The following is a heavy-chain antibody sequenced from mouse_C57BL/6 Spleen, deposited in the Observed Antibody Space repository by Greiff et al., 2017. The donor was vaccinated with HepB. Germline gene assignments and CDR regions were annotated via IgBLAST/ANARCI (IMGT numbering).Heavy chain of an antibody. CDR3: APYDYAFAY. V-gene: IGHV1-50*01. CDR2: IDPSDSYT. J-gene: IGHJ3*01. CDR1: GYTFTSYW. Sequence: QVQLQQPGAELVKPGASVKLFCKASGYTFTSYWMQWVKQRPGQGLEWIGEIDPSDSYTNYNQKFKGKATLTVDTSSSTAYMQLSSLTSEDSAVYYCAPYDYAFAYWGQGTLVTVSA. D-gene: IGHD2-4*01.